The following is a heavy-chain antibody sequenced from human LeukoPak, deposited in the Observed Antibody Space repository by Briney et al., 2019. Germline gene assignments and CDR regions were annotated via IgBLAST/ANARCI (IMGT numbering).Heavy chain of an antibody. D-gene: IGHD3-3*01. CDR3: ARGVFLMGYPAVDSYYYMDV. Sequence: GGSLRLSCAASGFSFSSYWMTWVRQAPGKGLEWVANIKQDGSETYYVDSVKGRFTISRDNAKNSVYLQMNSLRVEDSAIYYCARGVFLMGYPAVDSYYYMDVWGKGTTVTISS. V-gene: IGHV3-7*01. CDR1: GFSFSSYW. CDR2: IKQDGSET. J-gene: IGHJ6*03.